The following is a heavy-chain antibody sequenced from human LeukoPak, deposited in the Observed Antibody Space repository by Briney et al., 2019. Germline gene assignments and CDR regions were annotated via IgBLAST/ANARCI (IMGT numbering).Heavy chain of an antibody. J-gene: IGHJ5*02. V-gene: IGHV1-46*01. CDR1: GYPFTNYY. D-gene: IGHD5-18*01. CDR3: VRDFLGYSYGYSTKFDP. CDR2: INPRTGST. Sequence: ASVKVSCKASGYPFTNYYVHWVRQAPGQGLEWVGIINPRTGSTTYAQKVQGRVIVTRDTSTSTVYMELSSLRSEDTAVYYCVRDFLGYSYGYSTKFDPWGQGTLVTVSS.